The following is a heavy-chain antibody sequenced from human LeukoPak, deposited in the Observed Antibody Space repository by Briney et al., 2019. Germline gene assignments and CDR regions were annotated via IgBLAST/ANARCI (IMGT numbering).Heavy chain of an antibody. CDR2: IKQDESEK. Sequence: GGSLRLSCAASGFTFSRYWITWVRQASGKGLEWVANIKQDESEKYYVDSVKGRFTISRDNAKNSLYLQMNSLRAEDTAVYYCARGLAVTARGSFDIWGQGTMVTVSS. CDR3: ARGLAVTARGSFDI. CDR1: GFTFSRYW. D-gene: IGHD6-19*01. V-gene: IGHV3-7*03. J-gene: IGHJ3*02.